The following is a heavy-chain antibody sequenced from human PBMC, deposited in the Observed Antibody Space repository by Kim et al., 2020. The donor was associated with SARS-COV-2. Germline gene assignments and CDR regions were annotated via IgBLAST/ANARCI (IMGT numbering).Heavy chain of an antibody. CDR1: GGSFSGYY. Sequence: SETPSLTCAVYGGSFSGYYWSWIRQPPGKGLEWIGEINHSGSTNYNPSLKSRVTISADTSKNQFSLKLSSVTAADTAVYYCARGTLEMATMRKYYFDYWGQGTLVTVSS. CDR2: INHSGST. J-gene: IGHJ4*02. V-gene: IGHV4-34*01. CDR3: ARGTLEMATMRKYYFDY. D-gene: IGHD5-12*01.